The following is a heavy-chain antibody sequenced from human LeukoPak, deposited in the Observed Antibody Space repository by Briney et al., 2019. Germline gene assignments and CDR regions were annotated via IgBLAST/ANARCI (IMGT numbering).Heavy chain of an antibody. Sequence: GASVKVSCKASGYTFTGYFMHWVRQAPGQGLEWMGRINPNSGGTNYAQKFQGRVTMTRDTSISTAYMELSRLRSDDTAVYYCATSPPGVTDFDYWGQGTLVTVSS. D-gene: IGHD3-10*01. V-gene: IGHV1-2*06. CDR3: ATSPPGVTDFDY. CDR1: GYTFTGYF. J-gene: IGHJ4*02. CDR2: INPNSGGT.